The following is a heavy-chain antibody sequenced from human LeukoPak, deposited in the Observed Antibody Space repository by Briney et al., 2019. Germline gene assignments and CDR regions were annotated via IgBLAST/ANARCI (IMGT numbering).Heavy chain of an antibody. D-gene: IGHD3-10*01. J-gene: IGHJ1*01. CDR3: ARDRGYGSGSYYFQH. V-gene: IGHV4-61*01. Sequence: SETLSLTCTVSGGSVSSSSYYWNWIRQSPGKGLEWIGYVYYGGSTNYNPSLKSRVTISIDTSKNQFSLKLSSVTAADTAVYYCARDRGYGSGSYYFQHWGQGTLVTVSS. CDR2: VYYGGST. CDR1: GGSVSSSSYY.